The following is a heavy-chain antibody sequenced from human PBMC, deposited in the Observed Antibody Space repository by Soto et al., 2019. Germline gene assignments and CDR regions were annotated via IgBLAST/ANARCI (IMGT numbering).Heavy chain of an antibody. CDR2: ISGSGGST. CDR1: GFTFSSYA. V-gene: IGHV3-23*01. J-gene: IGHJ5*02. CDR3: AKVLLYDILTGPLWFDP. Sequence: PGGSLRLSCAASGFTFSSYAMSWVRQAPGKGLEWVSAISGSGGSTYYADSVKGRFTISRDNSKNTLYLQMNSLRAEDTAVYYCAKVLLYDILTGPLWFDPGGQGTLVTVSS. D-gene: IGHD3-9*01.